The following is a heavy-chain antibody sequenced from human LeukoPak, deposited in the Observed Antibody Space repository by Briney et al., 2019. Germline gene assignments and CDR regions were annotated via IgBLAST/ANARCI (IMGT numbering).Heavy chain of an antibody. CDR3: GKIRLDSATGY. D-gene: IGHD2-15*01. J-gene: IGHJ4*02. CDR1: GFTFNNYA. Sequence: GGSLRLSCAASGFTFNNYAMSWVRQAPGKGLEWVSVISGSGPTTYYADSVKGRFTISRDNSKNTLFLLMNGLRAEDTAVYYCGKIRLDSATGYWGQGTLVTVSS. V-gene: IGHV3-23*01. CDR2: ISGSGPTT.